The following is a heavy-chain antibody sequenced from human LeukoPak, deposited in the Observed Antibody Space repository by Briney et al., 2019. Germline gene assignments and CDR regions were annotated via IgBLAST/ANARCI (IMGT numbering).Heavy chain of an antibody. Sequence: GGSLRLSCAVSGFTFNYYDMHWVRQAPGKRLEWVSAIRTTGDTHYPDSVKGRFAMSREDAKNSVHLQMNTLRAGDTAVYYCARGVSYYYDNSGHPGWYFDLWDRGTLVTVSS. V-gene: IGHV3-13*01. CDR1: GFTFNYYD. CDR2: IRTTGDT. D-gene: IGHD3-22*01. J-gene: IGHJ2*01. CDR3: ARGVSYYYDNSGHPGWYFDL.